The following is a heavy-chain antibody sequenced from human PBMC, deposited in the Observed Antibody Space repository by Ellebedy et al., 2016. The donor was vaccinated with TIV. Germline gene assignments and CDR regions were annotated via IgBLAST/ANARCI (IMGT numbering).Heavy chain of an antibody. Sequence: ASVKVSXXASGGTFSSYAISWVRQAPGQGLEWMGGISAYNGNTNYAQKLQGRVTMTTDTSTSTAYMELRSLRSDDPAVYYCARGVRIVVVPAAGVYYYYGMDVWGQGTTVTVSS. D-gene: IGHD2-2*01. CDR3: ARGVRIVVVPAAGVYYYYGMDV. J-gene: IGHJ6*02. CDR1: GGTFSSYA. V-gene: IGHV1-18*01. CDR2: ISAYNGNT.